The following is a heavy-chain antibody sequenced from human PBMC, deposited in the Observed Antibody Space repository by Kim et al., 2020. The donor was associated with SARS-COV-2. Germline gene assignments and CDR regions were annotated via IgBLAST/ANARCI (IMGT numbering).Heavy chain of an antibody. CDR1: GFTVSSNY. J-gene: IGHJ3*02. CDR3: ARGRVSEQWLAKEGYDAFDI. D-gene: IGHD6-19*01. CDR2: IYSGGST. Sequence: GGSLRLSCAASGFTVSSNYMSWVRQAPGKGLEWVSVIYSGGSTYYADSVKGRFTISRDNSKNTLYLQMNSLRAEDTAVYYCARGRVSEQWLAKEGYDAFDIWGQGTMVTVSS. V-gene: IGHV3-66*01.